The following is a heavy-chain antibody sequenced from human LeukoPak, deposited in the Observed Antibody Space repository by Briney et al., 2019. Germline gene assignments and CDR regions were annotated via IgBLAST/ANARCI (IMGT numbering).Heavy chain of an antibody. Sequence: SVKVSCKASGGTFSSYAISWVRQAPGQGLEWMGGIIPIFGTANYAQKFQGRVTITTDESTSTAYMELSSLRSEDTAVYYCASTYCSSTSCYFGSLDYWGQGTLVTVSS. V-gene: IGHV1-69*05. D-gene: IGHD2-2*01. CDR3: ASTYCSSTSCYFGSLDY. J-gene: IGHJ4*02. CDR2: IIPIFGTA. CDR1: GGTFSSYA.